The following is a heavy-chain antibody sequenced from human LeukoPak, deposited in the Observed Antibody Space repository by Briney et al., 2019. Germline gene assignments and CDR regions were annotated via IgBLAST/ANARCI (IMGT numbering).Heavy chain of an antibody. Sequence: PGGSLRLSCAASGFTFSSYAMSWVRQAPGKGLEWVAVISYDGSNKYYADSVKGRFTISRDNSKNTLYLQMNSLRAEDTAVYYCARDRGYGDYDFEEYNWFDPWGQGTLVTVSS. J-gene: IGHJ5*02. CDR2: ISYDGSNK. D-gene: IGHD4-17*01. CDR3: ARDRGYGDYDFEEYNWFDP. V-gene: IGHV3-30-3*01. CDR1: GFTFSSYA.